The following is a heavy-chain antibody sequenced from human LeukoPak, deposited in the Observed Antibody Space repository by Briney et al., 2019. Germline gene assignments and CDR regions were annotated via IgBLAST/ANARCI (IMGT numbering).Heavy chain of an antibody. CDR1: GGTFSTFA. D-gene: IGHD1-1*01. V-gene: IGHV1-69*13. CDR3: ARDLGTETGTLFDP. Sequence: SVKVSCKASGGTFSTFAISWVRQAPGQGLEWMGGIIPIFGTANYAQKFQGRVTITADESTSTAYMELRSLRSDDTAVYYCARDLGTETGTLFDPWGQGTLVTVSS. CDR2: IIPIFGTA. J-gene: IGHJ5*02.